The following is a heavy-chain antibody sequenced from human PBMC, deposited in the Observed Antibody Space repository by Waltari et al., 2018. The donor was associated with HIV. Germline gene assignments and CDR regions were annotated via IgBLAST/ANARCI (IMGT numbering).Heavy chain of an antibody. CDR3: TTFEMGTTRNF. V-gene: IGHV3-15*02. J-gene: IGHJ4*02. Sequence: VQLVESGGALVTPGGSLKISCAVSGITFKNAWLSWVPQAPGKGLQWLGHIRSKTDGGATDYAAPLSGRFAISTDDFNNTMFLEMKTLKVDDTAVYYCTTFEMGTTRNFWGQGTLVTVSS. D-gene: IGHD1-26*01. CDR2: IRSKTDGGAT. CDR1: GITFKNAW.